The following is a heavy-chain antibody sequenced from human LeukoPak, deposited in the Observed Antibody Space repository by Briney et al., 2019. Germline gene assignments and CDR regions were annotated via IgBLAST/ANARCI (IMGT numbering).Heavy chain of an antibody. CDR3: AREYCSSTSCYLGGY. Sequence: ASVKVSCKASGYTFTSYGISWVRQAPGQGLEWMGWISAYNGNTNYAQKLQGRVTMTTDTSTSTAYMELRSLRSDDTAVYYCAREYCSSTSCYLGGYWGQGTLVTVSP. V-gene: IGHV1-18*01. J-gene: IGHJ4*02. CDR2: ISAYNGNT. CDR1: GYTFTSYG. D-gene: IGHD2-2*01.